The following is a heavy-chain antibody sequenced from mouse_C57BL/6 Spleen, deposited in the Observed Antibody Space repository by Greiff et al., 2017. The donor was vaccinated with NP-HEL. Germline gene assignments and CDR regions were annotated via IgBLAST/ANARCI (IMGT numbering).Heavy chain of an antibody. V-gene: IGHV1-64*01. D-gene: IGHD2-5*01. CDR3: ARGRGSNHEDYFDY. CDR2: IHPNSGST. Sequence: QVQLQQPGAELVKPGASVKLSCKASGYTFTSYWMHWVKQRPGQGLEWIGMIHPNSGSTDYNEKFKSKATLTVDKSSSTAYMQLSSLTSEDSAVYYCARGRGSNHEDYFDYWGQGTTLTVSS. J-gene: IGHJ2*01. CDR1: GYTFTSYW.